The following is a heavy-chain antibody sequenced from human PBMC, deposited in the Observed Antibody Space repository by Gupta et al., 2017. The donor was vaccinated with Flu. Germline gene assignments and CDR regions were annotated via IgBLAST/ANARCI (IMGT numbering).Heavy chain of an antibody. J-gene: IGHJ4*02. CDR3: TRPLVQLGPTTTEDY. V-gene: IGHV3-73*02. D-gene: IGHD1-1*01. CDR1: GFMFSDST. CDR2: IRRKANSYAK. Sequence: EVQLVESGGGLVQPGGSLKLSCAASGFMFSDSTLHWVRQAPGKGLEWVGRIRRKANSYAKTYAASGKGRFTISRDESKNTAYLQMNSLKTEDTAVYYCTRPLVQLGPTTTEDYWGQGTLVTVSS.